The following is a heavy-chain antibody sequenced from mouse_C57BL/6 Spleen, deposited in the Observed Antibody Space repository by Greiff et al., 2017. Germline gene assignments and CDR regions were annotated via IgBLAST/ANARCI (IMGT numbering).Heavy chain of an antibody. CDR2: IYPGSGST. CDR3: ARWVDY. J-gene: IGHJ4*01. CDR1: GYTFTSYW. Sequence: QVQLQQPGAELVKPGASVKLSCKASGYTFTSYWITWVKQRPGQGLEWIGDIYPGSGSTNYNEKFKSKATLTVDKSSSTACMQLSSLASDDSTVYYCARWVDYWGQGTSVTVSS. V-gene: IGHV1-55*01.